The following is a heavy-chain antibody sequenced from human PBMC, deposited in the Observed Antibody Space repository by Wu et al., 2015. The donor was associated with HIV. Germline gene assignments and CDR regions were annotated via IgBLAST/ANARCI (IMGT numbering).Heavy chain of an antibody. CDR2: INPSGGST. CDR3: ARDYGSSGFSLQYNGYYFDY. Sequence: QVQLVQSGAEVKKPGASVKVSCKASGYTFTSYYMHWVRQAPGQGLEWMGIINPSGGSTSYAQKFQGRVTMTRDTSTSTVYMELSSLRSEDTAVYYCARDYGSSGFSLQYNGYYFDYWGQGTLVTVSS. V-gene: IGHV1-46*01. J-gene: IGHJ4*02. CDR1: GYTFTSYY. D-gene: IGHD3-22*01.